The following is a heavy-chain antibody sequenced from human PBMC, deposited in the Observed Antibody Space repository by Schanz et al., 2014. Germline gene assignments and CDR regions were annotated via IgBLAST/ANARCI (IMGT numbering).Heavy chain of an antibody. CDR2: IWNNGVTK. D-gene: IGHD3-22*01. CDR3: ARVHHYDPSGWGYFDY. CDR1: GFSLNTYG. J-gene: IGHJ4*02. V-gene: IGHV3-33*01. Sequence: GQLLESGGGVVQPGTSLILSCSVSGFSLNTYGIHWFRQPAGKGLEWVAVIWNNGVTKYYADSVRGRFTISRDRFQNTLYLRMSSLRAEDTAVYYCARVHHYDPSGWGYFDYWGQGALVTVSS.